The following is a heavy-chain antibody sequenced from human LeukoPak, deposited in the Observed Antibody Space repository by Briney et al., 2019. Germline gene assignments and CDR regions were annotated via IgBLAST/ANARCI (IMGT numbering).Heavy chain of an antibody. CDR1: GYTFTGYY. D-gene: IGHD3-9*01. Sequence: ASVKVSCKASGYTFTGYYMHWVRQAPGQGLEWMGWINPNSGGTNYAQKLQGRVTMTRDTSISTAYMELSRLRSDDTAVYYCARVSDWLLHYYDYWGQGTLVTVSS. CDR2: INPNSGGT. CDR3: ARVSDWLLHYYDY. V-gene: IGHV1-2*02. J-gene: IGHJ4*02.